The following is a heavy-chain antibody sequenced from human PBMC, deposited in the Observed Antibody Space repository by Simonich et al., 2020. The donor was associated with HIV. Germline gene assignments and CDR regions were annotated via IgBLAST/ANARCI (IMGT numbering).Heavy chain of an antibody. Sequence: QVQLVQSGAEVKKPGASVKVSCKASGYIFTSYYMHWVRQAPGQGLEWMGKMHPSGGSTTYAQKFQGRGTMTRDTSKSTAYMELSSLRSEDTAVYFCARGSIRYFDYWGQGTLVTVSS. V-gene: IGHV1-46*01. CDR2: MHPSGGST. J-gene: IGHJ4*02. CDR1: GYIFTSYY. CDR3: ARGSIRYFDY.